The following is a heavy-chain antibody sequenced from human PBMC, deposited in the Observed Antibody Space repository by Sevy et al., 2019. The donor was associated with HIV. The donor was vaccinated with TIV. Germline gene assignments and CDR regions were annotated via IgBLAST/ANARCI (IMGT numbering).Heavy chain of an antibody. V-gene: IGHV3-30*18. J-gene: IGHJ4*02. CDR3: AKEWLAGDVGVRGVTGSEY. D-gene: IGHD3-10*01. Sequence: GGSLRLSCAASGFTFSSYGMHWVRQAPGKGLEWVAVISYDGSNKYYADSVKGRFTISRDNSKNTLYLQMNSLRAEDTAVYDCAKEWLAGDVGVRGVTGSEYWGQGTLVTVSS. CDR2: ISYDGSNK. CDR1: GFTFSSYG.